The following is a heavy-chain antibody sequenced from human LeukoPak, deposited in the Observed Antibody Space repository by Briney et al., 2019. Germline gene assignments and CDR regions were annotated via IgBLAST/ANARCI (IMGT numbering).Heavy chain of an antibody. Sequence: SETLSLTCTVSGGSISSSSYYWGWIRQPPGKGLEWIGSIYYSGSTYYNPSLKSRVTISVDTSKNQFSLKLSSVTAADTAVYYCARFYYYGSGSYYKLFDYWGQGTLVTVSS. D-gene: IGHD3-10*01. CDR3: ARFYYYGSGSYYKLFDY. CDR1: GGSISSSSYY. CDR2: IYYSGST. V-gene: IGHV4-39*01. J-gene: IGHJ4*02.